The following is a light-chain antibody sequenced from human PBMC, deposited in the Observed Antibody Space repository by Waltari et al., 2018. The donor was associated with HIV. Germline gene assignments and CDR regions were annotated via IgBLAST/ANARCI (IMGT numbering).Light chain of an antibody. J-gene: IGKJ1*01. CDR3: QQSYITPWT. CDR2: DST. V-gene: IGKV1-39*01. Sequence: DIQMTQSPSSLSASVGDRVTITCRASQTINTFLNWYQQQPGKAPKVLIYDSTSLERGVPGRFRGSGSGTDCSLDIIGLEAEDFATYFCQQSYITPWTFGQGTKIEI. CDR1: QTINTF.